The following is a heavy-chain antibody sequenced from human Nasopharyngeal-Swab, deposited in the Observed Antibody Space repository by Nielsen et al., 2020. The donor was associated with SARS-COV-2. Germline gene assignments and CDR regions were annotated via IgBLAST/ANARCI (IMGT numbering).Heavy chain of an antibody. CDR3: ARDTYSNYASYYYYMDV. V-gene: IGHV3-21*01. D-gene: IGHD4-11*01. Sequence: ESLKISCAASGFTFSSYSMNWVRQAPGKGLEWVSSISSSSSYIYYADSVKGRFTISRDNAKNSLYLQMNSLRAEDTAVYYCARDTYSNYASYYYYMDVWGKGTTVTVSS. CDR2: ISSSSSYI. J-gene: IGHJ6*03. CDR1: GFTFSSYS.